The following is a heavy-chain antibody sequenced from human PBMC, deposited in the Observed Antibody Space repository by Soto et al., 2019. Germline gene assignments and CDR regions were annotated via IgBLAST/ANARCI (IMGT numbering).Heavy chain of an antibody. CDR3: AKKGLGSLTTFCIGSGCHYAFDM. Sequence: EVQLLESGGGLVQPGGSLRLSCAASGFTFSSYAMSWVRQPPGKGLEWVSTISGGGDGTYYADSMKGHFTISRDNSKNTLYLQMNSLRAEDTAIYYCAKKGLGSLTTFCIGSGCHYAFDMLGQVTMVTVSS. V-gene: IGHV3-23*01. CDR1: GFTFSSYA. D-gene: IGHD2-15*01. CDR2: ISGGGDGT. J-gene: IGHJ3*02.